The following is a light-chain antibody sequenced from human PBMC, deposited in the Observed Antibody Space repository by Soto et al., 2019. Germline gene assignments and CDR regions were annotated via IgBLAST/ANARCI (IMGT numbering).Light chain of an antibody. CDR2: DVS. J-gene: IGLJ3*02. V-gene: IGLV2-14*01. CDR1: RSDVGGYDY. Sequence: QSALTQPASVSGSPGQSITISCTGTRSDVGGYDYVSWYQQYPGKAPQVMIFDVSHRPSGVSRRFSGSKSGNTASLIISGLQAEDEAHYYCSSYTSTSAGVFGGGTKLTVL. CDR3: SSYTSTSAGV.